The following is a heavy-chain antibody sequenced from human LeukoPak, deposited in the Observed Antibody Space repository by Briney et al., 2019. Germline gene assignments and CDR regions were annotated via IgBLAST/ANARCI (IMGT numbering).Heavy chain of an antibody. J-gene: IGHJ4*02. V-gene: IGHV3-23*01. D-gene: IGHD3-16*01. CDR1: GFTFSSYA. CDR3: AKDSSPRYYDYVWGSPYYFDY. Sequence: GGSLRLSCAASGFTFSSYAMSWVRQAPGKGLEWVSAISGSGGSTYYADSVKGRFTISRDNSKNTLYLQINSLRAEDTAVYYCAKDSSPRYYDYVWGSPYYFDYWGRGTLVTVSS. CDR2: ISGSGGST.